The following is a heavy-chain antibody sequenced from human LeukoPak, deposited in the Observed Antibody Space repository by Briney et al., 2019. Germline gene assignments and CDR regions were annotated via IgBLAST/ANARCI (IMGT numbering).Heavy chain of an antibody. V-gene: IGHV1-2*06. J-gene: IGHJ5*02. CDR1: GYTFTGYY. CDR3: ARDRRALRSDYYDSSGRRTNWFDP. CDR2: INPNSGGT. D-gene: IGHD3-22*01. Sequence: GASVKVPCKASGYTFTGYYMHWVRQAPGQGLEWMGRINPNSGGTNYAQKFQGRVTMTRDTSISTAYMERSRLRSDDTAVYYCARDRRALRSDYYDSSGRRTNWFDPWGQGTLVTVSS.